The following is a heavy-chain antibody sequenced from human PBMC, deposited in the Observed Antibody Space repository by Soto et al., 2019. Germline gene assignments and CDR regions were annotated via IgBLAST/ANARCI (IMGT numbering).Heavy chain of an antibody. CDR1: GGSVSDKTYY. J-gene: IGHJ4*02. CDR3: ARTTAVPNTLRSRYFFDY. Sequence: SETLSLTCSVSGGSVSDKTYYWSWVRQPPGKRLEWIGYVYYSGTTNYNPSLKSRVTISVDLSKNRFSLRLSSVTTADTALYYCARTTAVPNTLRSRYFFDYWGQGTLVTVSS. D-gene: IGHD4-17*01. V-gene: IGHV4-61*01. CDR2: VYYSGTT.